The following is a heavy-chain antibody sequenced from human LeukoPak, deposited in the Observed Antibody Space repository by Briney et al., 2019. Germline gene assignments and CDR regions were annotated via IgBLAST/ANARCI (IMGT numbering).Heavy chain of an antibody. J-gene: IGHJ4*02. CDR1: GFTFSSYA. D-gene: IGHD5-18*01. CDR3: AKDSKPSDTAMARIDY. CDR2: ISGSGGST. Sequence: GGSLRLSCAASGFTFSSYAMSWVRQAPGKGLEWVSAISGSGGSTYYADSVKGRFTISRDNSKNTLYLQMNSLRAEDTAVYYRAKDSKPSDTAMARIDYWGQGTLVTVSS. V-gene: IGHV3-23*01.